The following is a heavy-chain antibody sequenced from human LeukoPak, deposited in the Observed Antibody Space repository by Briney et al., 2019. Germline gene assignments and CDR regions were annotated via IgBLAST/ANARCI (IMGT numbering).Heavy chain of an antibody. CDR2: INHSGST. CDR1: GGSFSGYY. J-gene: IGHJ4*02. Sequence: SETLSLTCAVYGGSFSGYYWSWIRQPPGKGLEWIGEINHSGSTNYNPSLKSRVTISVDTSKNQFSLKLSSVTAADTAVYYCARLKEEQQLVTEGGYYFDYWGQGTLVTVSS. V-gene: IGHV4-34*01. D-gene: IGHD6-13*01. CDR3: ARLKEEQQLVTEGGYYFDY.